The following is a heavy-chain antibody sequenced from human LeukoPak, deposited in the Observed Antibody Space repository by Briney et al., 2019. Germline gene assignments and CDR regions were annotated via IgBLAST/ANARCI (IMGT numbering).Heavy chain of an antibody. V-gene: IGHV1-2*02. CDR1: GYTFTGYY. J-gene: IGHJ4*02. CDR2: INPNSGGT. CDR3: ARGWGVFYNDSGWYQVVNHFDY. Sequence: ASVKVSCKASGYTFTGYYMHWVRQAPGQGLEWMGWINPNSGGTNYAQKFQGRVTMTRDTSISTAYMELSRLRSDDTAVYYCARGWGVFYNDSGWYQVVNHFDYWGQGTLVTVSS. D-gene: IGHD6-19*01.